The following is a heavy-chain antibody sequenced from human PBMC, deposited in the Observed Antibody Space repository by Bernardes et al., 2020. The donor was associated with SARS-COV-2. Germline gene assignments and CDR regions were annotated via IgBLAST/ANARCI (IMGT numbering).Heavy chain of an antibody. CDR3: ARGRVTIFGILIMLPAAGPLDF. V-gene: IGHV4-34*01. CDR2: ITHIGST. D-gene: IGHD3-3*01. CDR1: GGSFSDYY. Sequence: SETLSLTCAVYGGSFSDYYWTWIRQPPGKGLEWIGEITHIGSTSFNPSLASRVTISIDTSKNQFSLKVTSVTAADTGVYYCARGRVTIFGILIMLPAAGPLDFWGQGNLVNVSS. J-gene: IGHJ4*02.